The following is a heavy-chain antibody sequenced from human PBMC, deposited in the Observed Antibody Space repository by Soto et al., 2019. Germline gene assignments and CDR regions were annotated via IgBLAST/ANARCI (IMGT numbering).Heavy chain of an antibody. CDR1: GGSFRGYY. CDR2: INHSGST. J-gene: IGHJ6*03. CDR3: ARGWVVYYMDV. D-gene: IGHD1-26*01. V-gene: IGHV4-34*01. Sequence: SETLSLTCAVYGGSFRGYYWSWIRQPPGKGLEWIGEINHSGSTNYNPSLKSRVTISVDTSKNQFSLKLSSVTAADTAVYYCARGWVVYYMDVWGKGTTVTVSS.